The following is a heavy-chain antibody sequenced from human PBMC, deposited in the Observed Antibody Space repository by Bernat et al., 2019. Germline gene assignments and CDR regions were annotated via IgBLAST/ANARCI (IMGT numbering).Heavy chain of an antibody. V-gene: IGHV1-18*01. J-gene: IGHJ5*02. D-gene: IGHD3-10*01. CDR2: ISAYNGNT. CDR1: GYTFTSYG. CDR3: ARDGLLWFGELLIETNWFDP. Sequence: QVQLVQSGAEVKKPGASVKVSCKASGYTFTSYGISWVRQAPGQWLEWMGWISAYNGNTNYAQKLQGRVTMTTDTSTSTAYMELRSLRSDDTAVYYCARDGLLWFGELLIETNWFDPWGQGTLVTVSS.